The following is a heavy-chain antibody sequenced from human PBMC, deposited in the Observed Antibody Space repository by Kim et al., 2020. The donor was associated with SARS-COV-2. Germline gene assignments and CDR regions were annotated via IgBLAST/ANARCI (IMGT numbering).Heavy chain of an antibody. Sequence: SETLSLTCTVSGGSISSGGYYWSWIRQHPGKGLEWIGYIYYSGSTYYNPSLKSRVTISVDTSKNQFSLKLSSVTAADTAVYYCAREGLTGTDSNWFDPWGQGTLVTVSS. D-gene: IGHD1-20*01. CDR2: IYYSGST. V-gene: IGHV4-31*03. CDR3: AREGLTGTDSNWFDP. J-gene: IGHJ5*02. CDR1: GGSISSGGYY.